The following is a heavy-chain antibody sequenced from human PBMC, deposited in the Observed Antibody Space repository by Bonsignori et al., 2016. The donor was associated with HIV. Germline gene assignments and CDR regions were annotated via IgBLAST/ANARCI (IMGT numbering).Heavy chain of an antibody. V-gene: IGHV4-61*02. CDR1: GGSISSGHYY. CDR3: ARADCSGGSCFSIWYFDL. CDR2: IYTSGST. J-gene: IGHJ2*01. D-gene: IGHD2-15*01. Sequence: SETLSLTCTVSGGSISSGHYYWSWIRQPAGKGLEWIGRIYTSGSTNYNPSLKSRVTISVDTSKNQFSLKLNSVTAADTAVYYCARADCSGGSCFSIWYFDLWGRGTLVTVSS.